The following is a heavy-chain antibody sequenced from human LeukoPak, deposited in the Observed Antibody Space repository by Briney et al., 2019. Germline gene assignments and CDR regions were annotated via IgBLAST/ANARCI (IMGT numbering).Heavy chain of an antibody. J-gene: IGHJ4*02. CDR2: IKQDGSEK. V-gene: IGHV3-7*01. Sequence: PGGSLRLSCAASGFTFSSYWMSWVRQAPGKGLEWVANIKQDGSEKYYVDSVKGRFTISRDNAKNSLYLQMNSLRAEDTAVYYCAREVWQCPGVFDYWGQGTLVTVSS. D-gene: IGHD3-16*01. CDR3: AREVWQCPGVFDY. CDR1: GFTFSSYW.